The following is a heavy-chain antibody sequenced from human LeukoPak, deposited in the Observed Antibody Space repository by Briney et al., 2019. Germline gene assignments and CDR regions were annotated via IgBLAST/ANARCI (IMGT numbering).Heavy chain of an antibody. J-gene: IGHJ4*02. CDR1: GFIFNNYG. CDR3: AKVGSVAAAGTYHVDY. D-gene: IGHD6-13*01. Sequence: GRSLRLSCAASGFIFNNYGMHWVRQAPGKGLEWLAVIWYDGNNKNYADSVKGRSTISRDNSKNTLYLQMNSLRAEDTAVYYCAKVGSVAAAGTYHVDYWGQGTLVTVSS. V-gene: IGHV3-33*06. CDR2: IWYDGNNK.